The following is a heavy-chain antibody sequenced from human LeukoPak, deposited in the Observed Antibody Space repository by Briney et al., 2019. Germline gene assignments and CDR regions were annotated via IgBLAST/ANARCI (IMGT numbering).Heavy chain of an antibody. CDR1: GYTFTGYY. V-gene: IGHV1-2*02. Sequence: GASVKVSCKASGYTFTGYYMHWVRQAPGQGLEWMGWINPNSGGTNYAQKFQGRLTITKDTSKNQVVLTMTNMDPVDTATYYCAHMRLAAAIDYWGQGTLVTVSS. CDR3: AHMRLAAAIDY. D-gene: IGHD6-13*01. CDR2: INPNSGGT. J-gene: IGHJ4*02.